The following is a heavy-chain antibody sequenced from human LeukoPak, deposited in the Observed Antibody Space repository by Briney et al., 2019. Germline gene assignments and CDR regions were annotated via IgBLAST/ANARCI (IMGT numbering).Heavy chain of an antibody. CDR2: ISWNSGGI. CDR3: AKGGTSSWSVAYFDY. J-gene: IGHJ4*02. D-gene: IGHD6-13*01. Sequence: GGSLRLSCAASGFTFDDYAMHWVRQAPGKGLEWVSGISWNSGGIGYADSVKGRFTISRDNAKNSLYLQMNSLRAEDMALYYCAKGGTSSWSVAYFDYWGQGTLVTVSS. V-gene: IGHV3-9*03. CDR1: GFTFDDYA.